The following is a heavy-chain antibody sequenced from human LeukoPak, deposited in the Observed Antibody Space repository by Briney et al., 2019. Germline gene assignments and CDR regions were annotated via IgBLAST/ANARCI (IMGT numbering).Heavy chain of an antibody. V-gene: IGHV3-23*01. Sequence: PGGSLRLSCAASGFTFSSYAMSWVRQAPGKGLEWVSAISGSGGSTYYADSVKGRFTISRDNSKNTLYLQMNSLRAEDTAVYYCAKDLFGYYDSSGYYSYYYYGMDVWSQGTTVTVSS. CDR2: ISGSGGST. J-gene: IGHJ6*02. D-gene: IGHD3-22*01. CDR3: AKDLFGYYDSSGYYSYYYYGMDV. CDR1: GFTFSSYA.